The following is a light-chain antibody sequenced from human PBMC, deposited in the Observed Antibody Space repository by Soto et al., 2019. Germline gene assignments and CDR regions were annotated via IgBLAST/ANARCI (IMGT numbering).Light chain of an antibody. CDR1: SSNIGSNA. Sequence: QSVVTQSTSVSGAPRQRVTISCSGGSSNIGSNAVNWYQQFPGKAPKLLIYYDDLLPSGVSDRFSGSKSGTSASLAISGLQSDDEADYYCAAWDDRLNGVVFGGGTKLTVL. CDR2: YDD. CDR3: AAWDDRLNGVV. J-gene: IGLJ3*02. V-gene: IGLV1-36*01.